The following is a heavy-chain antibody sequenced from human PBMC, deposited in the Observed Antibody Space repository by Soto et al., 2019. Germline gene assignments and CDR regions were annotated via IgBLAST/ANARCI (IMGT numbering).Heavy chain of an antibody. V-gene: IGHV3-15*07. Sequence: EVQLVESGGGLVKPGVSLRLSCTASGFTFRNAWMNWVRQAPGKGLEWVGRIKSKADGGTTGYAALVKGRFIISRDDSKNTLYLHMNGLQIEDTAVYYCTAYYDYVWGNYRGFEYWGRGSLVTVSS. CDR1: GFTFRNAW. D-gene: IGHD3-16*02. CDR3: TAYYDYVWGNYRGFEY. CDR2: IKSKADGGTT. J-gene: IGHJ4*02.